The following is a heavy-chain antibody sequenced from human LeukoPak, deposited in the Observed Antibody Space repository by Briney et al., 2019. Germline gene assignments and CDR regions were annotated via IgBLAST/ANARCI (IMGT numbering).Heavy chain of an antibody. Sequence: GSLSLSCAASGFTFSSYAMSWVRPAPGKGLEWVSAISGSGGSTYYADSVKGRFTISRDNSKNTLYLQMNSLRAEDTAVYYCAKDPWEGRGGYYYFYFDYWGQGTLVTVSS. V-gene: IGHV3-23*01. J-gene: IGHJ4*02. CDR3: AKDPWEGRGGYYYFYFDY. CDR2: ISGSGGST. CDR1: GFTFSSYA. D-gene: IGHD3-22*01.